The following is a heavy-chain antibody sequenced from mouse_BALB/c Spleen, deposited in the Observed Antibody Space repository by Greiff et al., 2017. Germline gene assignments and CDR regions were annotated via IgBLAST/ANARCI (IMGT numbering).Heavy chain of an antibody. J-gene: IGHJ4*01. CDR3: ARNYGSSYYAMDY. Sequence: VQLQQSGPELMKPGASVKISCKASGYSFTSYYMHWVKQSHGKSLEWIGYIDPFNGGTSYNQKFKGKATLTVDKSSSTAYMHLSSLTSEDSAVYYCARNYGSSYYAMDYWGQGTSVTVSS. V-gene: IGHV1S135*01. CDR2: IDPFNGGT. D-gene: IGHD1-1*01. CDR1: GYSFTSYY.